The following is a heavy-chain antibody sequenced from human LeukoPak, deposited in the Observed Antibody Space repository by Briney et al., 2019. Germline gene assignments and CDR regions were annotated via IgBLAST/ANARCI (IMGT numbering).Heavy chain of an antibody. CDR1: GFTFTKFW. D-gene: IGHD3-22*01. Sequence: GSLRLSCEASGFTFTKFWMSWVRQAPGKGLEWVAFIRYDGSNKYYADSVKGRFTISRDNSKNTLYLQMNSLRAEDTAVYYCATSYYYDSSGPYYFDYWGQGTLVTVSS. V-gene: IGHV3-30*02. CDR2: IRYDGSNK. CDR3: ATSYYYDSSGPYYFDY. J-gene: IGHJ4*02.